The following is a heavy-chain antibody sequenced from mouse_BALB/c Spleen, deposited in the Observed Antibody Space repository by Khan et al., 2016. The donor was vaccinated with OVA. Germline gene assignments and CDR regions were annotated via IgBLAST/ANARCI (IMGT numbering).Heavy chain of an antibody. CDR2: ISFDGNN. V-gene: IGHV3-6*02. CDR3: TRVEYAYGDSSALDY. Sequence: EVQLQESGPGLVKPSPSLSLTCSVTGYSITTDYYCNWIRQFPGNNLEWMGYISFDGNNYYNPSLKNRISITRDRSKNQFFLKLTSVTTEDSATYYCTRVEYAYGDSSALDYWGQGTSVTVSS. D-gene: IGHD1-1*01. J-gene: IGHJ4*01. CDR1: GYSITTDYY.